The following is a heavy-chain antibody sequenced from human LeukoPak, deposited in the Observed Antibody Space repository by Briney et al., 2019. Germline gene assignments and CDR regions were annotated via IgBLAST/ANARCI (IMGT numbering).Heavy chain of an antibody. CDR1: GYTFTRYG. D-gene: IGHD1-14*01. CDR3: AGVNLYYNYMDV. Sequence: ASVKVSCKASGYTFTRYGISWVQQAPGQGLAWMGWIRVDNGDTDNAQKFQGRVTITTDTSSTTIYMELRSLRSDDTAVYYCAGVNLYYNYMDVWGKGTTVTVSS. J-gene: IGHJ6*03. V-gene: IGHV1-18*01. CDR2: IRVDNGDT.